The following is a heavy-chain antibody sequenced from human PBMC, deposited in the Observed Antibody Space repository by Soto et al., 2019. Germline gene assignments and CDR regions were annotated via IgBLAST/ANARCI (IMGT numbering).Heavy chain of an antibody. D-gene: IGHD3-22*01. CDR1: GYTFTSYA. J-gene: IGHJ4*02. CDR2: INAGNGNT. V-gene: IGHV1-3*01. CDR3: ARVPYSSGYAPDY. Sequence: ASVKVSCKASGYTFTSYAIHWVRQAPVQSLEWMGWINAGNGNTKYSQKFQGRVTITRDTSASTAYMELISLRSEDTAVYYCARVPYSSGYAPDYWGQGTLVNVSS.